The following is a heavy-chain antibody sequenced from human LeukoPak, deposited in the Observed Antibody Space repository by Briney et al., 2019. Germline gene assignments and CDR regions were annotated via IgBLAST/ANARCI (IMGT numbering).Heavy chain of an antibody. Sequence: PSETLSLTCTVSGVSFSSGGYYWSWIRQHPGKGPEWIGYIYYSGRTYYNPSLKSRVTISVDTSKNQFSLKLSSVTAADTAVYHCARVRDGGYGYIGFDPWGQGTLVTVSS. V-gene: IGHV4-31*03. CDR1: GVSFSSGGYY. CDR2: IYYSGRT. J-gene: IGHJ5*02. D-gene: IGHD5-12*01. CDR3: ARVRDGGYGYIGFDP.